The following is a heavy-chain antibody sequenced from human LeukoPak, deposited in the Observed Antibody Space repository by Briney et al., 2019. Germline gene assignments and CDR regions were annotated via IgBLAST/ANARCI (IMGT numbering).Heavy chain of an antibody. J-gene: IGHJ4*02. V-gene: IGHV3-30*03. D-gene: IGHD3/OR15-3a*01. CDR1: GFTFSSYG. CDR3: ARDRPGLGLPLNFDY. CDR2: ISYDGSNK. Sequence: PGRSLRLSCAASGFTFSSYGMHWVRQAPGKGLEWVAVISYDGSNKYYADSVKGRFTISRDNSKNTLYLQMNSLRAEDTAVYYCARDRPGLGLPLNFDYWGQGTLVTVSS.